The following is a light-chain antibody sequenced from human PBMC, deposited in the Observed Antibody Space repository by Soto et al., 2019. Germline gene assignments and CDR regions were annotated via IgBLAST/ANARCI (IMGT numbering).Light chain of an antibody. J-gene: IGKJ1*01. Sequence: DVQMTQSPSTLSASVGDRVTITCRASQSISSWLAWYQQKPGKAPKLLIYDASSVESGVPSRFSGSGSGTEFTLTISSLQPDDFATYYCQQYNSYSSSFGQATKVDIK. CDR1: QSISSW. V-gene: IGKV1-5*01. CDR3: QQYNSYSSS. CDR2: DAS.